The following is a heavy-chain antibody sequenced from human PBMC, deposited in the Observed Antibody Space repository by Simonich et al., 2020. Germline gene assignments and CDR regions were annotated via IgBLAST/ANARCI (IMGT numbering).Heavy chain of an antibody. Sequence: QVQLVQSGAEVKKPGASVKVSCKASVYTFTGYYMPWVRQAPGQGLEWMGGINPNSGGTNDAQKLQGRVTMTRDTSISSAYMELSRLRSDDTDVYYCARGALTGDYYYMDVWGKGTTVTVSS. J-gene: IGHJ6*03. CDR2: INPNSGGT. D-gene: IGHD7-27*01. CDR3: ARGALTGDYYYMDV. V-gene: IGHV1-2*02. CDR1: VYTFTGYY.